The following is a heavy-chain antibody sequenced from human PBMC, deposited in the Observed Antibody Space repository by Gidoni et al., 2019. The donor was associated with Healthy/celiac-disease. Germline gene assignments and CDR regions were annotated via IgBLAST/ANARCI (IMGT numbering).Heavy chain of an antibody. CDR1: GGSLSSSSYY. Sequence: QLQLQESGPGLVKPSETLSLTCTVSGGSLSSSSYYWGWIRQPPGKGLEWIGSIYYSGSTYYNPSLKSRVTISVDTSKNQFSLKLSSVTAADTAVYYCARDPTMVRGRNWFDPWGQGTLVTVSS. D-gene: IGHD3-10*01. J-gene: IGHJ5*02. CDR3: ARDPTMVRGRNWFDP. V-gene: IGHV4-39*07. CDR2: IYYSGST.